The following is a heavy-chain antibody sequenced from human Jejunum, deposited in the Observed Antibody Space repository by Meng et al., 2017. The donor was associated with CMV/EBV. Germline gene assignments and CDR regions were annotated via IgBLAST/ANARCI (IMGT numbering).Heavy chain of an antibody. Sequence: SCKGSGYTFIDQYIHWIQAAPGKGLEWMGLVDPEDGDTIYAKKFQDRVAMTADTSTDTAYMELSSLRSEDTAVYYCATFQVYADDNYWGQGTLVTVSS. J-gene: IGHJ4*02. D-gene: IGHD6-6*01. CDR2: VDPEDGDT. CDR1: GYTFIDQY. CDR3: ATFQVYADDNY. V-gene: IGHV1-69-2*01.